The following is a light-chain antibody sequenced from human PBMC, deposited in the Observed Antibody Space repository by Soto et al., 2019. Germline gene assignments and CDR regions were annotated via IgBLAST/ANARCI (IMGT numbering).Light chain of an antibody. CDR3: AAWDDSLNGVV. CDR1: SSNIGSNP. CDR2: TNN. V-gene: IGLV1-44*01. Sequence: QSVLTQPPSASGTPGQRVTISCSGSSSNIGSNPVNWYHQLPGTAPKLLIYTNNQRPSGVPDRFSGSKSGTSASLAISGLQSEDEADYYCAAWDDSLNGVVFGGGTKVPS. J-gene: IGLJ2*01.